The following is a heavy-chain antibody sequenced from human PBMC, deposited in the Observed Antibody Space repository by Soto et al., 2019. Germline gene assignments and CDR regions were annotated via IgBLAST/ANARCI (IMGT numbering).Heavy chain of an antibody. CDR1: GGTFSSYA. CDR3: AREAVRAYFDY. V-gene: IGHV1-69*06. Sequence: AASVKVSCKASGGTFSSYAISWVRQAPGQGLEWMGGIIPIFGTANYAQKFQGRVTITADKSTSTAYMELSSLRSEDTAVYYCAREAVRAYFDYWGQGTLVTVSS. CDR2: IIPIFGTA. J-gene: IGHJ4*02.